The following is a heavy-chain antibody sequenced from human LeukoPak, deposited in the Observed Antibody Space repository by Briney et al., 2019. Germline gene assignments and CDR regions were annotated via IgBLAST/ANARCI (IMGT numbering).Heavy chain of an antibody. D-gene: IGHD3-10*01. CDR2: FKSKGDGGTT. CDR3: SVEQISMVRVDY. Sequence: PGGSLRLSCAASGFTFDNAWMTWVRQAPGKGLEWVGRFKSKGDGGTTDYIAPVKGRFTMSRDDSKNTLYLQMNSLKTEDTALYYCSVEQISMVRVDYWGQGTLVTVSS. CDR1: GFTFDNAW. V-gene: IGHV3-15*01. J-gene: IGHJ4*02.